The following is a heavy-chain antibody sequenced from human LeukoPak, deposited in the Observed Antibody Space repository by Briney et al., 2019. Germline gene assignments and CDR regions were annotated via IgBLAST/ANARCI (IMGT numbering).Heavy chain of an antibody. CDR1: GYTFTSYW. Sequence: GESLKISCKGSGYTFTSYWIGWVRQMPGKGLEWMGIIYPGDSDTRYSPSFQGQVTISADKSISTAYLQWSSLKASDTAMYCCARHSDSSSWYYWGQGTLVTVSS. J-gene: IGHJ4*02. CDR2: IYPGDSDT. V-gene: IGHV5-51*01. D-gene: IGHD6-13*01. CDR3: ARHSDSSSWYY.